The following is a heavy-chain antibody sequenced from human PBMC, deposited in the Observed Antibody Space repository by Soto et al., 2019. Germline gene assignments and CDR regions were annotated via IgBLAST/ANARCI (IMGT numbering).Heavy chain of an antibody. CDR1: GFILSDCA. V-gene: IGHV3-48*01. D-gene: IGHD7-27*01. CDR3: ARDLSWGSNWYYYMDV. CDR2: ISSSSSVI. J-gene: IGHJ6*03. Sequence: PGGSLRLSCATSGFILSDCAMNWVRQAPGRGLEWVSYISSSSSVIDNADSVKGRFTVSRDNARNSLYLQMNSLRAEDTAVYYCARDLSWGSNWYYYMDVWGKGTTVTVSS.